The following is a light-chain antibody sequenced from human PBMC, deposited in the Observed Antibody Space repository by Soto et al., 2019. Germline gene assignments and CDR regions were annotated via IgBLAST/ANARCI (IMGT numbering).Light chain of an antibody. CDR2: GAS. CDR1: QSVSSN. V-gene: IGKV3-15*01. Sequence: EIVMTQSPATLSVSPGERVTLSCRASQSVSSNLAWYKQKSGQAPRLLIYGASTRATGIPARFSGSGSGTEFTLTISSLQSEDFAIYYCQQYNNWHPVTFGQGTRLE. J-gene: IGKJ5*01. CDR3: QQYNNWHPVT.